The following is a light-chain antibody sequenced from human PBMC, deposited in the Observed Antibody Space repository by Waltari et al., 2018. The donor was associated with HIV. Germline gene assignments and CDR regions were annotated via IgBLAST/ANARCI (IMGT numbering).Light chain of an antibody. CDR2: RNN. Sequence: QSVLTQPPSASGTPGQRVTISCSGSSSNIGSNYVYWYQQLPGTTPKLLIYRNNDRPPGVPGLVSGSKSGASASLAISGLRSEDEADYYCAAWDASLSGNWVFGGGTKLTVL. CDR3: AAWDASLSGNWV. CDR1: SSNIGSNY. J-gene: IGLJ3*02. V-gene: IGLV1-47*01.